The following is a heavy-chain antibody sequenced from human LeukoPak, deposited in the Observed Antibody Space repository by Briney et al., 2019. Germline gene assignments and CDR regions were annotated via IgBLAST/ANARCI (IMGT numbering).Heavy chain of an antibody. CDR3: ARVKAPSIAARRWEYYFDY. CDR2: IIPIFGTA. V-gene: IGHV1-69*05. J-gene: IGHJ4*02. Sequence: GASVKVSCKSSGGTFSSYAISWVRQAPGQWLEWMGGIIPIFGTANYAQKFQGRVTITTDESTSTAYMELSNLRSEDTAVYYCARVKAPSIAARRWEYYFDYWGQGTLVTVSS. CDR1: GGTFSSYA. D-gene: IGHD6-6*01.